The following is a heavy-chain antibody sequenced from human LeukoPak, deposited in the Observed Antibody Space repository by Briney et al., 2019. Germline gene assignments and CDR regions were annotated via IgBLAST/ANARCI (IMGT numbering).Heavy chain of an antibody. D-gene: IGHD1-7*01. Sequence: PGGSLRLSCAASGFTFSSYSMNWVRQAPGKGLEWVSYISSGSSTIYYADSVKGRFTISRDNAKNSLYLQMNSLRAEDTAVYYCAREPGENWNSVDYWGQGTLVTVSS. CDR3: AREPGENWNSVDY. V-gene: IGHV3-48*01. J-gene: IGHJ4*02. CDR1: GFTFSSYS. CDR2: ISSGSSTI.